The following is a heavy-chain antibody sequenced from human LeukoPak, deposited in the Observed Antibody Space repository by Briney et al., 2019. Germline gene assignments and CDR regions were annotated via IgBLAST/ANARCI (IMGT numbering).Heavy chain of an antibody. V-gene: IGHV3-23*01. Sequence: GGSLRLSCAASGFTFSSYAMSWVRQAPGKGLEWVSAISGSGGSTYYADSVKGRFTISRDNSKNTLYLQMNSLRAEDTAVYYCAKGLSYSSSSPSDYWDQGTLVTVSS. CDR1: GFTFSSYA. D-gene: IGHD6-6*01. CDR2: ISGSGGST. J-gene: IGHJ4*02. CDR3: AKGLSYSSSSPSDY.